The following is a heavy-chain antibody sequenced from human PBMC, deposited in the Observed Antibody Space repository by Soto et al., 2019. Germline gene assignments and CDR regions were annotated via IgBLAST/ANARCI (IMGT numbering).Heavy chain of an antibody. CDR3: AKDREAVAGTRGDWFDP. CDR1: GFTFSSYA. V-gene: IGHV3-23*01. Sequence: EVQLLESGGGLVQPGGSLRLSCAASGFTFSSYAMSWVRQAPGKGLEWVSAISGSGGSTYYADSVKGRFTISRDNSKNTLYLQMNSLRAEDTAVYYCAKDREAVAGTRGDWFDPWGQGTLVTVSS. CDR2: ISGSGGST. J-gene: IGHJ5*02. D-gene: IGHD6-19*01.